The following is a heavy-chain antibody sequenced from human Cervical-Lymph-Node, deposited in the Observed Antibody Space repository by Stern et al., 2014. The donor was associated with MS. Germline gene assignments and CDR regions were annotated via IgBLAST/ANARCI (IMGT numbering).Heavy chain of an antibody. CDR3: ARPFCSNGVCYLSYDF. Sequence: VQLVQSGGGVVHPGRSLRLSCTVSGFTFSDYGLHWVRQAPGKGLEWVAVISYDGSKKFYGDSVKGRFTISRDNSKNTLYLEMNSLSAEDTAVYYCARPFCSNGVCYLSYDFWGQGTLVTVSS. D-gene: IGHD2-8*01. J-gene: IGHJ4*02. CDR1: GFTFSDYG. CDR2: ISYDGSKK. V-gene: IGHV3-30*03.